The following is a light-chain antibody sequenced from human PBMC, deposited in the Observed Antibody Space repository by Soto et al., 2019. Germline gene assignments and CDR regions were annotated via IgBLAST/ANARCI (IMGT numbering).Light chain of an antibody. V-gene: IGLV1-51*01. CDR2: DNN. CDR3: GTWDSSLSAFYV. CDR1: SSNIGNNY. J-gene: IGLJ1*01. Sequence: QSMLTQPPSVSAAPGQKVTISCSGSSSNIGNNYVSWYQQLPGTAPKLLIYDNNKRPSGIPDRFSGSKSGTSATLGITGLQTGDEADYYCGTWDSSLSAFYVFGTGTKVT.